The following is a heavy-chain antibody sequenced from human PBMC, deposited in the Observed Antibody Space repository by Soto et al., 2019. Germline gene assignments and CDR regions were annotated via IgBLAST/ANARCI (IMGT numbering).Heavy chain of an antibody. CDR2: IYTSDST. D-gene: IGHD3-22*01. CDR1: GGSISDYY. CDR3: AREGGYSLYYFDY. Sequence: XATLSLTCTVSGGSISDYYWSWIRQAAGGGLEWIGRIYTSDSTNYNPSLKSRVTMSIDTSKNQFSLRLSSVTAADTAVYYCAREGGYSLYYFDYWGQGALVTVSS. V-gene: IGHV4-4*07. J-gene: IGHJ4*02.